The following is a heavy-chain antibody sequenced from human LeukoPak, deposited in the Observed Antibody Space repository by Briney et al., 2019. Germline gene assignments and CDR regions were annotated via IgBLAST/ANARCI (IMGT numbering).Heavy chain of an antibody. CDR2: INHRGST. J-gene: IGHJ4*02. V-gene: IGHV4-34*01. D-gene: IGHD1-26*01. CDR3: ARGRRSGSYLDY. Sequence: PGGSLRLSCVASGFALRTFALSWVRQAPGKGLEWIGEINHRGSTNYNPSLKRRVTISLDTSKNQFSLKLSSVTAADTAVYYCARGRRSGSYLDYWGQGTLVTVSS. CDR1: GFALRTFA.